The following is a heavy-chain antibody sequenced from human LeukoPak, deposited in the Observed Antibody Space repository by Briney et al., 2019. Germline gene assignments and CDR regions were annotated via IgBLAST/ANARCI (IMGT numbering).Heavy chain of an antibody. V-gene: IGHV3-7*01. CDR1: GFTFSSYW. J-gene: IGHJ4*02. Sequence: GGSLRLSCAASGFTFSSYWMSWVRQAPGKGLEWVANIKQDGSEKYYVDSVKGRFTISRDNAKNSLYLQMNSLRAEDTAVYYCARGSTYYDSSGQVPFDYWGQGTLVTVSS. CDR3: ARGSTYYDSSGQVPFDY. CDR2: IKQDGSEK. D-gene: IGHD3-22*01.